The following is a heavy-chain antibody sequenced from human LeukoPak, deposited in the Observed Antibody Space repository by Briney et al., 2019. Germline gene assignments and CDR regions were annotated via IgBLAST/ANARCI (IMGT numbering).Heavy chain of an antibody. CDR2: INPNSDT. CDR1: GYTFTDSY. D-gene: IGHD4-23*01. J-gene: IGHJ4*02. CDR3: ARDRGGNSFDF. Sequence: ASVKVSCKASGYTFTDSYMHWMRQAPGQGLEWMGWINPNSDTNYAQKFQGRVTMTRDTSISTADMELNSLTSDDTGVYYCARDRGGNSFDFSGQGTLVTVSS. V-gene: IGHV1-2*02.